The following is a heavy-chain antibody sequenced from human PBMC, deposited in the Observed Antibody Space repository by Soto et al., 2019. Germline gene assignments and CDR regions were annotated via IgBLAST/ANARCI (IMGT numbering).Heavy chain of an antibody. V-gene: IGHV4-31*03. Sequence: SVTLSLTCTISGASIDSTGCYWTWIRQHPGKGLEWIGYIYYSGSTYYNPSLKSRVTISVDTSKNQFSLKLSSVTAADTAVYYCARDYYDSSGSFDIWGQGTMVT. CDR3: ARDYYDSSGSFDI. CDR2: IYYSGST. D-gene: IGHD3-22*01. CDR1: GASIDSTGCY. J-gene: IGHJ3*02.